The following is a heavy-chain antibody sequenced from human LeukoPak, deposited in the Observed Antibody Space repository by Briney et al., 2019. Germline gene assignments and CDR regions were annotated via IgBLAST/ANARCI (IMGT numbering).Heavy chain of an antibody. CDR3: ARAQGSSGYPQDFDY. CDR2: IYYSGST. J-gene: IGHJ4*02. CDR1: GGSISSSSYY. Sequence: SETLSLTCTVSGGSISSSSYYWGWIRQPPGKGLEWIGSIYYSGSTYYNPSLKSRVTISVDTSKNQFSLKLSSVTAADTAVYYCARAQGSSGYPQDFDYWGQGTLVTVSS. V-gene: IGHV4-39*07. D-gene: IGHD3-22*01.